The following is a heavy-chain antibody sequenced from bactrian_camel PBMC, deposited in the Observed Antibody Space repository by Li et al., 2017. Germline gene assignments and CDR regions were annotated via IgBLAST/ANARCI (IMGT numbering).Heavy chain of an antibody. V-gene: IGHV3S1*01. CDR3: GVDIRVGQPNY. J-gene: IGHJ4*01. CDR1: GVSIGSDW. D-gene: IGHD5*01. Sequence: HVQLVESGGDLVQPGGSLRLSCSVSGVSIGSDWLHWVRQAPGKGLEWVARIWPRDGRTYSADSVTGRFTISSDNAKNILYLQMNSLKSEDTALYYCGVDIRVGQPNYWGQGTQVTVS. CDR2: IWPRDGRT.